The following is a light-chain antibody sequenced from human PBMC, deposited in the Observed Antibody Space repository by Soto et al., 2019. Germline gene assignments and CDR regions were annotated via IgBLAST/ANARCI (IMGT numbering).Light chain of an antibody. V-gene: IGLV2-8*01. CDR1: SSDVGGYNY. CDR3: CSYGGSRTPL. CDR2: EVS. Sequence: QSALTQPPSASGSPGQSVTISCTGTSSDVGGYNYVSWYQQHPDKAPKLIIYEVSKRPSGVPDRFSGSKSGNTASLTVSGLQAEDEADYYCCSYGGSRTPLFGGGTKLTVL. J-gene: IGLJ2*01.